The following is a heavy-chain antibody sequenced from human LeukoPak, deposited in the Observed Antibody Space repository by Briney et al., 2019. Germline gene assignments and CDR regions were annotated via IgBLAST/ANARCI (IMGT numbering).Heavy chain of an antibody. CDR3: TTVLSSTRYNLCDY. V-gene: IGHV3-74*03. D-gene: IGHD6-13*01. Sequence: GGSLRLSCAASGFTFSRYWMYWVRQAPGKGLMWVSRISPDGSTTLYADSVKGRFTISRDNAKNTLYLQMNSLGAEDTAVYYCTTVLSSTRYNLCDYWGQGTLVTVSS. J-gene: IGHJ4*02. CDR1: GFTFSRYW. CDR2: ISPDGSTT.